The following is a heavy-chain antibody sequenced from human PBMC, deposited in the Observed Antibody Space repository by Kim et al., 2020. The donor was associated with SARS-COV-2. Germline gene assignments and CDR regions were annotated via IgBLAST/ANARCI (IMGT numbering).Heavy chain of an antibody. Sequence: YYADSVKGRVTISRHNSKNTLYLQMNSLRAEDTAVYYCARAIWFGDAFDIWGQGTMVTVSS. V-gene: IGHV3-53*04. D-gene: IGHD3-10*01. J-gene: IGHJ3*02. CDR3: ARAIWFGDAFDI.